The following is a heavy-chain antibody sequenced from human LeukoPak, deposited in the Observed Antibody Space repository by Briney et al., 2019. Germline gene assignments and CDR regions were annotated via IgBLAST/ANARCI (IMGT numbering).Heavy chain of an antibody. J-gene: IGHJ4*02. Sequence: ASVKVSCKASGYTXTNYYIHWVRQAPGQGLELLGIINPSGGDTHYAQKFQGRVTMTTDTSTSTVNMELSSLRSEDTAVESCARELSGAFFDYWGQGTLV. V-gene: IGHV1-46*01. CDR1: GYTXTNYY. D-gene: IGHD3-10*01. CDR3: ARELSGAFFDY. CDR2: INPSGGDT.